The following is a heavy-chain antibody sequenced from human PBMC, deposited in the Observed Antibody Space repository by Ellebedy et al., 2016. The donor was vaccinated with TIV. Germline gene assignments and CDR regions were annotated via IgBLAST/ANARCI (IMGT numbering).Heavy chain of an antibody. J-gene: IGHJ4*02. V-gene: IGHV4-34*01. CDR1: GGSFSGYY. CDR3: ARGEGELLTGYPYHFDY. CDR2: INHSGST. Sequence: SETLSLTXAVYGGSFSGYYWSWIRQPPGKGLEWIGEINHSGSTNYNPSLKSRVTMSVDTSKIQFSLKLSSVSAADTAVYYCARGEGELLTGYPYHFDYWGQGTLVTVSS. D-gene: IGHD3-9*01.